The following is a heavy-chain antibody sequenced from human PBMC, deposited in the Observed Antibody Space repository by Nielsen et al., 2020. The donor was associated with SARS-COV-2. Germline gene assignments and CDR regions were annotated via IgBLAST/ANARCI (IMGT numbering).Heavy chain of an antibody. CDR3: ARRVASRPVYALDI. CDR1: GGSFSDYY. CDR2: IYYTGNT. J-gene: IGHJ3*02. D-gene: IGHD5/OR15-5a*01. V-gene: IGHV4-59*01. Sequence: SETLSLTCTVSGGSFSDYYWTWIRQPPGKGLEWIGYIYYTGNTNYNPSLKSRVTISLDTSKNQFSLRLSSVTAADTAVYYCARRVASRPVYALDIWGLGTMVTVSS.